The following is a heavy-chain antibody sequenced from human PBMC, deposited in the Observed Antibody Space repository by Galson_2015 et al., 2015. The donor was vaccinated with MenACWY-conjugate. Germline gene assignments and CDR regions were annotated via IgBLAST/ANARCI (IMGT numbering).Heavy chain of an antibody. J-gene: IGHJ4*02. CDR2: IKSKTDGGTT. Sequence: SLRLSCAASGFTFSNAWMNWVRQAAGKGLEWVGRIKSKTDGGTTDYAAPVKGRFTISRDDSKNTLYLQMNSLKTEDTAVYYCTTHVDTAMGIFDYWGRGTLVTVSS. D-gene: IGHD5-18*01. CDR1: GFTFSNAW. CDR3: TTHVDTAMGIFDY. V-gene: IGHV3-15*07.